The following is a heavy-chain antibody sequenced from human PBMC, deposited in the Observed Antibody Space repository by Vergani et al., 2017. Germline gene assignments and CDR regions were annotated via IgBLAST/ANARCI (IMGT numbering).Heavy chain of an antibody. CDR2: IYHSGST. V-gene: IGHV4-38-2*01. CDR1: GYSISSGYY. CDR3: AREGMATTTIDNWFDP. Sequence: QVQLQESGPGLVKPSETLSLTCAVSGYSISSGYYWGWIRQPPGKGLEWIGSIYHSGSTYYNPSLKSRVTISVDTSKNQFSLKLSSGTAADTAVYYCAREGMATTTIDNWFDPWGQGTLVTVSS. D-gene: IGHD5-24*01. J-gene: IGHJ5*02.